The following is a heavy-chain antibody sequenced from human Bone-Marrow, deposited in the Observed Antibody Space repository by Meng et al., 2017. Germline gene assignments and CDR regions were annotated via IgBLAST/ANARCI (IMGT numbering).Heavy chain of an antibody. Sequence: VQVVKSGGVVKPPGASMKVSWKASGYTFTCYYMHWVREAGGEGLEWVGRINTTSGGTNSAQKFQGRVTMTSDTSISTDYMEMSRLRSDDTAVYYCARTIAMATDYWGQGTLVTVSS. V-gene: IGHV1-2*02. D-gene: IGHD2-21*01. J-gene: IGHJ4*02. CDR1: GYTFTCYY. CDR3: ARTIAMATDY. CDR2: INTTSGGT.